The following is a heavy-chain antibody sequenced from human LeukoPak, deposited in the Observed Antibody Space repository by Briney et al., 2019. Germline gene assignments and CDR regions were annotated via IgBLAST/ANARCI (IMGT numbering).Heavy chain of an antibody. Sequence: PWPTLSLTWAVSGGSIGRGNWWSWVRQPPGKGLEWIGYIYYSGSTNYNPSLKSRVTISVDTSKNQFSLKLSSVTAADTAVYYCAREEIRSWFDPWGQGTLVTVSS. J-gene: IGHJ5*02. CDR1: GGSIGRGNW. D-gene: IGHD5-24*01. CDR3: AREEIRSWFDP. V-gene: IGHV4-4*02. CDR2: IYYSGST.